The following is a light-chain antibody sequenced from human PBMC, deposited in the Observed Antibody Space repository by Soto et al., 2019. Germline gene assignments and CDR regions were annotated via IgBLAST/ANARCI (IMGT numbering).Light chain of an antibody. Sequence: QSVLTQPPSASGTPGQRVTISCSGSSSNIGSNTVNWYQQLPGTAPKLLIYSNNQRPSGVPDRFSGSKSGTSASLAISGLQSEDEADYYCAAWDDSLNCPGFGNGTKVTV. CDR3: AAWDDSLNCPG. V-gene: IGLV1-44*01. CDR1: SSNIGSNT. CDR2: SNN. J-gene: IGLJ1*01.